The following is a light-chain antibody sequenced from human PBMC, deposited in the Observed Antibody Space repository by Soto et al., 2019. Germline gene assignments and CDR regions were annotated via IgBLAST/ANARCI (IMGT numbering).Light chain of an antibody. Sequence: QSALTQPPSASGTPGQRVTISCSGSSSNIGSNNINWYQQLPGTAPKLLIYSNNQRPSGVPDRFSGSKSGTSASLAISGLQSEDEADYYCAAWDDGLNGWVFGGGTQLTVL. CDR1: SSNIGSNN. J-gene: IGLJ3*02. CDR2: SNN. V-gene: IGLV1-44*01. CDR3: AAWDDGLNGWV.